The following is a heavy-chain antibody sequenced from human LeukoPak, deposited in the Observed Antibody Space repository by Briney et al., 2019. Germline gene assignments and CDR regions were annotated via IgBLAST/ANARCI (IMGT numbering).Heavy chain of an antibody. V-gene: IGHV1-2*02. CDR2: INPNSGGT. CDR3: ARPHYYGSGSYYNSVWYFDL. Sequence: ASVKVSCKASGYTFTGYYMHWVRQAPGQGLEWMGWINPNSGGTNYAQKFQGRVTMTRDTSISTAYMELSRLRSDDTAVYYCARPHYYGSGSYYNSVWYFDLWGRGTLVTASS. CDR1: GYTFTGYY. J-gene: IGHJ2*01. D-gene: IGHD3-10*01.